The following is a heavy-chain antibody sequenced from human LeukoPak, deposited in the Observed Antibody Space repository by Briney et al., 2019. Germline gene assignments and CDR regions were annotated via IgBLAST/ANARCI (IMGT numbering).Heavy chain of an antibody. CDR1: GYTFTSYD. J-gene: IGHJ5*02. CDR3: ARVDFSYYDFWSGYQTYNWFDP. CDR2: MNPNSGNT. D-gene: IGHD3-3*01. Sequence: ASVKVSCKASGYTFTSYDINWVRQATGQGLEWMGWMNPNSGNTGYAQKFQGRVTITRNTSISTAYMELSSLRSEDTAVYYCARVDFSYYDFWSGYQTYNWFDPWGQGTLVTVSS. V-gene: IGHV1-8*03.